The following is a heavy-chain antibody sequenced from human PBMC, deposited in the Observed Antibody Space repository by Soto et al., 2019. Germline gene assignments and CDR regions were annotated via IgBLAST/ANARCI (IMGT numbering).Heavy chain of an antibody. Sequence: ASVEVSCQASGYSLRSNYIHWVRQATGQGLEWMGWMDPNSGNTGYAQKFQGRVTMTRNTSISTAYMELSSLRSEDTTVYYCARLLGPWGQGTLVTVSS. V-gene: IGHV1-8*02. CDR1: GYSLRSNY. CDR3: ARLLGP. CDR2: MDPNSGNT. J-gene: IGHJ5*02. D-gene: IGHD7-27*01.